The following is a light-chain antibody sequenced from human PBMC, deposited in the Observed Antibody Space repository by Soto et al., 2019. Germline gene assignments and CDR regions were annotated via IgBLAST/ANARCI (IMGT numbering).Light chain of an antibody. V-gene: IGLV2-14*01. CDR2: DVS. CDR1: SSDVGGYNY. J-gene: IGLJ2*01. Sequence: QSALTQPASVSGSPGQSITISCTGTSSDVGGYNYVSWYQQHPGKAPKLMIYDVSNRPSGVSNRFSGSKSGNTASLTISGLQAEDEADYYCSSYTSSSTLEAVFGGGTKPTVL. CDR3: SSYTSSSTLEAV.